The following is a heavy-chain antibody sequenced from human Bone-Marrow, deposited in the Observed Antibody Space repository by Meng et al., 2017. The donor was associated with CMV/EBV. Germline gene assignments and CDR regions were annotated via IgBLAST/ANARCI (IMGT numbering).Heavy chain of an antibody. CDR3: AADSGSWFDY. J-gene: IGHJ4*02. V-gene: IGHV3-74*01. CDR2: INTDGSRT. D-gene: IGHD1-26*01. Sequence: GESLKISCAASGFTFSTYWMHWVRQAPGKGLVWVSGINTDGSRTTSADSVKGRFTISRDNAKSTLYLQMNSLRADDTAVYYCAADSGSWFDYWGQGTLVPVSS. CDR1: GFTFSTYW.